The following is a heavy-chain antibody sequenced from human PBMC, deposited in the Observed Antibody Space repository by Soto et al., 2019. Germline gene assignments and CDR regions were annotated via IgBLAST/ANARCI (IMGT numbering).Heavy chain of an antibody. D-gene: IGHD3-10*01. CDR2: LHSGGDT. CDR3: ARDGPYYYASRIDD. V-gene: IGHV3-53*04. CDR1: GIPVSSNY. J-gene: IGHJ6*02. Sequence: EVPLVESGGGLVQPGGSLRLSCVASGIPVSSNYMTWVRQAPGKGLEWVSVLHSGGDTYYANSLKSRFTISRHDSTNTLFIQMNRLTAEGTAVNYCARDGPYYYASRIDDWGQGTTVTVSS.